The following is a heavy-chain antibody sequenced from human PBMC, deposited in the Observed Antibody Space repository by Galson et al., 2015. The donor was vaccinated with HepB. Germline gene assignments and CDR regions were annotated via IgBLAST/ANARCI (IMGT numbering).Heavy chain of an antibody. J-gene: IGHJ4*02. Sequence: SVKVSCKASGYTFTSYYMHWVRQAPGQGLEWMGIINPSGGSTSYAQKFQGRVTMTRDTSTSTVYMELSSLRSEDTAVYYCARSSVGYCSGGGCSRSSGINPGHFDYWGQGTLVTVSS. V-gene: IGHV1-46*03. CDR2: INPSGGST. CDR3: ARSSVGYCSGGGCSRSSGINPGHFDY. D-gene: IGHD2-15*01. CDR1: GYTFTSYY.